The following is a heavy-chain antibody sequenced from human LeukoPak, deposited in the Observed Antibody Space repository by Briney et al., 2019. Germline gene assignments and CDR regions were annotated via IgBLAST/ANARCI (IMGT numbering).Heavy chain of an antibody. J-gene: IGHJ5*02. D-gene: IGHD1/OR15-1a*01. CDR3: ARGEQLWFDP. CDR2: IYHSGST. CDR1: GYSISSGYY. V-gene: IGHV4-38-2*02. Sequence: SETLSLTCTVSGYSISSGYYWGWIRQPPGKGLEWIGSIYHSGSTYYNPSLKSRVTISVDTSKNQFSLKLSSVTAADTAVYYCARGEQLWFDPWGQGTLVTVSS.